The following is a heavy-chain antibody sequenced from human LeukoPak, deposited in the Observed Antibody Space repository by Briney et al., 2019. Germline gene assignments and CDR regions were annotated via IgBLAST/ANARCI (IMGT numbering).Heavy chain of an antibody. Sequence: GGSLRLSCAASEFTFSLYAMNWVRQAPGKGLEWVSYINDVSGDIHYADSVKGRFTISRDNAKNTLHLQINSLRAEDTAVYYCARDTYQPGRIDCWGQGTLVIVSS. V-gene: IGHV3-21*05. CDR1: EFTFSLYA. J-gene: IGHJ4*02. D-gene: IGHD2-2*01. CDR2: INDVSGDI. CDR3: ARDTYQPGRIDC.